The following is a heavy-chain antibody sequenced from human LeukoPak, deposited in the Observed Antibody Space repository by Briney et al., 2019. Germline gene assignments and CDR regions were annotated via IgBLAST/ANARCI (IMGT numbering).Heavy chain of an antibody. D-gene: IGHD1-7*01. CDR1: GFTFDDYA. J-gene: IGHJ4*02. V-gene: IGHV3-9*01. CDR3: AKDWGTTGSLDY. Sequence: GGSLRLSCAASGFTFDDYAMHWVRQAPGKGLEWVSGISWNSGSIGYADSVKGRFSISRDNAKNSLYLQMNSLRAEDTALYYCAKDWGTTGSLDYWGQGTLVTVSS. CDR2: ISWNSGSI.